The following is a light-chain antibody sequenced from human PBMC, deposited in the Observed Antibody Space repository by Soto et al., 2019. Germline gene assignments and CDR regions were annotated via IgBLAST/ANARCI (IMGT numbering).Light chain of an antibody. CDR3: QQVKTYPLT. CDR1: QDISSH. Sequence: DIQLTQSPSFLSASVGDRVTITCRASQDISSHLAWYQQKPGKAPKLLIYAASTLQSGVPSGFGGSGSGTEFTLIITSLQPEDFATYYCQQVKTYPLTFGGGTKVDIK. CDR2: AAS. V-gene: IGKV1-9*01. J-gene: IGKJ4*01.